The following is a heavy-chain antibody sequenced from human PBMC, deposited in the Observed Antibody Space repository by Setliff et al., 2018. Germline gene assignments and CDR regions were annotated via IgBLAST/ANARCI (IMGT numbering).Heavy chain of an antibody. V-gene: IGHV3-33*01. CDR1: GFTFSNYG. D-gene: IGHD2-2*01. CDR3: ARSETCHSTHCSPYDY. Sequence: GGSLRLSCAASGFTFSNYGIHWVRQAPGKGLEWVAVIWFDGSNKYYADSVKGRFTISRDNSKNTVYLQMSGLRGDDTAMYYCARSETCHSTHCSPYDYWGQGTPVTVSS. J-gene: IGHJ4*02. CDR2: IWFDGSNK.